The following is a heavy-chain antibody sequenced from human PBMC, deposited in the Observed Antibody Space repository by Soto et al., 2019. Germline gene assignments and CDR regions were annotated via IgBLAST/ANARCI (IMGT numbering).Heavy chain of an antibody. Sequence: PGESLKISCKGSGYSFTSYWIGWVRQMPGKGLEWMGIIYPGDSDTRYSPSFQGQVTISADKSISTAYLQWSSLKASDTAMYYCGGITGSKNTLDAFDIWGQGTMVTVS. CDR1: GYSFTSYW. D-gene: IGHD1-20*01. CDR3: GGITGSKNTLDAFDI. J-gene: IGHJ3*02. CDR2: IYPGDSDT. V-gene: IGHV5-51*01.